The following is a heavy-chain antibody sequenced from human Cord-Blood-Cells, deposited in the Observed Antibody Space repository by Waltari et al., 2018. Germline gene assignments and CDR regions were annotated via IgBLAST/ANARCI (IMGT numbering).Heavy chain of an antibody. CDR1: GYTFTGYY. J-gene: IGHJ3*02. CDR2: INPNSGGT. Sequence: QVQLVQSGAEVKKPGASVKVSCKASGYTFTGYYMHWVRRAPGQGLEWMGWINPNSGGTNYAQKFQGRGTMTRDTSISTAYMELSRLRSDDTAVYYCARDRRFYCSSTSCYAFDIWGQGTMVTVSS. CDR3: ARDRRFYCSSTSCYAFDI. D-gene: IGHD2-2*01. V-gene: IGHV1-2*02.